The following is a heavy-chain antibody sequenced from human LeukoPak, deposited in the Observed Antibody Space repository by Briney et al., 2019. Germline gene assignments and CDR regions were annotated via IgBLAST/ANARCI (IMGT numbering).Heavy chain of an antibody. J-gene: IGHJ4*02. V-gene: IGHV1-46*01. CDR1: GYTFTSYY. Sequence: ASVKVSCKASGYTFTSYYMHWMRQAPGQGLEWMGIINPSGGSTSYAQKFQGRVTMTRDMSTSTVYMELSSLRSEDTAVYYCARIAVAGTYDYWGQGTLVTVSS. D-gene: IGHD6-19*01. CDR3: ARIAVAGTYDY. CDR2: INPSGGST.